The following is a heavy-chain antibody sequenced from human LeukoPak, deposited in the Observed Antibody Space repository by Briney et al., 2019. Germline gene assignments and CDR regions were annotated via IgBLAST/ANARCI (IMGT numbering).Heavy chain of an antibody. CDR1: GGSISRFY. V-gene: IGHV4-59*08. CDR2: IHYTGSN. Sequence: SETLSLTCSVSGGSISRFYWSWIRQPPAKGLEWIGNIHYTGSNNYNPSHKSRVTMSVDRSKNLVSLRLSSVTAADTAVYYCATQATGLNLGSLDFWGQGALVTVSS. J-gene: IGHJ4*02. CDR3: ATQATGLNLGSLDF. D-gene: IGHD1-1*01.